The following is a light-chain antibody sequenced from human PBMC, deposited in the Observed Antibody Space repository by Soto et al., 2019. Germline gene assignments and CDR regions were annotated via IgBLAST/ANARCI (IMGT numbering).Light chain of an antibody. CDR3: HQRINWPLT. J-gene: IGKJ4*01. CDR1: QSVSTF. V-gene: IGKV3-11*01. CDR2: DAS. Sequence: EIVLTQSPVTLSLSPGERATLSCRASQSVSTFLGWYQQKPGQAPRLLIFDASNMATGFPARFSGSGSGTVFTLTISGLEPEDFAVYYCHQRINWPLTFGGGTKV.